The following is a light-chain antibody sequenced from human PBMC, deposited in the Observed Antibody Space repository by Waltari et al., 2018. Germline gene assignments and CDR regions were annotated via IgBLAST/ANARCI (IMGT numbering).Light chain of an antibody. CDR3: QQYYRSRT. CDR2: WAS. V-gene: IGKV4-1*01. J-gene: IGKJ1*01. CDR1: QSVVYRSDNKNY. Sequence: DIVMTQSPDSLAVSLGERATIDCKSSQSVVYRSDNKNYLAGYQHKPGPPPMLLFYWASTRESGVPDRCSASGSGTDFTLTINILQAEVVAYYYCQQYYRSRTFGQGTKVEIK.